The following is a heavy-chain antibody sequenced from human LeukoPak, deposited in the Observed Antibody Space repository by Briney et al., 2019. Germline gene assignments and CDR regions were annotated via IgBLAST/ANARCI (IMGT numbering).Heavy chain of an antibody. D-gene: IGHD3-10*01. CDR3: ARESYYGSGTYFNFDY. J-gene: IGHJ4*02. V-gene: IGHV3-11*01. CDR2: ISNSGGAT. CDR1: GFTFSDYY. Sequence: GGSLRLSCAASGFTFSDYYMSWIRQAPGEGLEWVSYISNSGGATNYGDSVRGRFTISRDNSKNSLYLEMNSLRAEDTAIHYCARESYYGSGTYFNFDYWGRGILVTVSS.